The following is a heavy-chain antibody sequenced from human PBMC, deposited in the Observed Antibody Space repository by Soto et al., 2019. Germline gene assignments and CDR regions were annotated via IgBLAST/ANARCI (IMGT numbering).Heavy chain of an antibody. CDR1: GGSISSGGYY. J-gene: IGHJ4*02. D-gene: IGHD4-17*01. Sequence: SETLSLTCTVSGGSISSGGYYWSWIRQHPGKGLEWIGYIYVSGSTYYNPSLKSRVTISVDTSKHLFSLKLSSVTAADTAVYYCARALNYGDYDYWGQGTLVTVSS. V-gene: IGHV4-31*03. CDR2: IYVSGST. CDR3: ARALNYGDYDY.